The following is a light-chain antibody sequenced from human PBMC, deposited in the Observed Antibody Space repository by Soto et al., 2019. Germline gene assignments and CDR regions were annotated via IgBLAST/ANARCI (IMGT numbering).Light chain of an antibody. V-gene: IGLV7-46*01. CDR1: TGAVTSGNY. CDR3: LLSYSGTNWV. J-gene: IGLJ3*02. CDR2: DTT. Sequence: QAVVTQEPSLTVSPGGTVTLTCGSSTGAVTSGNYPYWFQKKPGQAPRTLIYDTTNKQSWTPARFSGSLLGGKAALTLAGAQTDDEADYYCLLSYSGTNWVFGGGTQLTLL.